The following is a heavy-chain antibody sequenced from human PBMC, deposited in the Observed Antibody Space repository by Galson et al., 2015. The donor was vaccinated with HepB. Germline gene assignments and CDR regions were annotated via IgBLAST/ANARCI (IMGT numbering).Heavy chain of an antibody. D-gene: IGHD3-22*01. CDR2: IYYSGST. J-gene: IGHJ2*01. CDR3: ASPFRPDYYDIGEYWYFDL. Sequence: ETLSLTCTVSGGSISSSSYYWGWIRQPPGKGLEWIGSIYYSGSTYYSPSLKSRVTISVDTSKNQFSLKLSSVTAADTAVYYCASPFRPDYYDIGEYWYFDLWGRGTLVTVSS. V-gene: IGHV4-39*01. CDR1: GGSISSSSYY.